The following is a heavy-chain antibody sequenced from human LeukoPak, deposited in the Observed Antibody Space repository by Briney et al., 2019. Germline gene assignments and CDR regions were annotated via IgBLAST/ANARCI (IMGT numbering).Heavy chain of an antibody. CDR3: VRTGTFNWFDH. CDR2: IKQDGSEK. D-gene: IGHD1-1*01. J-gene: IGHJ5*02. CDR1: GFTFSSYW. V-gene: IGHV3-7*03. Sequence: GGSLRLSCAASGFTFSSYWMSWVRQAPGKGLEWVANIKQDGSEKYYVDSVKGRFTISRDNAKNSLYLHMTSLRAEDTAFYYCVRTGTFNWFDHWGRGTLVTVSS.